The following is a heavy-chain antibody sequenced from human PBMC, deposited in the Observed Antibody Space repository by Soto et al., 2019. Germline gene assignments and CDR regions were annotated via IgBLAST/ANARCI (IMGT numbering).Heavy chain of an antibody. CDR3: ARHLDIAAADGDYYGMDV. CDR2: IYPGDSDT. CDR1: GYSFSTYW. V-gene: IGHV5-51*01. Sequence: GESLKISCTGSGYSFSTYWIAWVRQMPGKGLEWMGIIYPGDSDTRYSPSFQGQVTISADKSISTAYLQWSSLKASDTAMYYCARHLDIAAADGDYYGMDVWGQGTTVTVSS. D-gene: IGHD6-13*01. J-gene: IGHJ6*02.